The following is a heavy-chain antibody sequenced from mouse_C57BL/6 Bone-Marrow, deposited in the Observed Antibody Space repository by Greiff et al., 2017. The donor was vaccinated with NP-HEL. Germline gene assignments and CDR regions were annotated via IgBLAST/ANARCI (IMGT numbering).Heavy chain of an antibody. CDR3: ARDADYGKGAMDY. CDR2: SRNKANDYTT. Sequence: EVHLVESGGGLVQSGRSLRLSCATSGFTFSDFYMEWVRQAPGKGLEWIAASRNKANDYTTEYSASVKGRFIVSRDTSQSILYLQMNALRAEDTAIYYCARDADYGKGAMDYWGQGTSVTVSS. J-gene: IGHJ4*01. D-gene: IGHD1-1*01. V-gene: IGHV7-1*01. CDR1: GFTFSDFY.